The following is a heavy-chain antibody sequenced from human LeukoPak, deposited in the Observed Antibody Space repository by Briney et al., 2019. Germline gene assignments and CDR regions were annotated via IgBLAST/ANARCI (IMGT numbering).Heavy chain of an antibody. Sequence: GGSLRLSCAASGFTFSSYSMNWVRQAPGKGLEWVSYISSSSSSIYYADSVKGRSTISRDNAKNSLSLQMNSLRAEDTAVYYCARPSSGWSFDYWGQGTLVTVSS. CDR2: ISSSSSSI. D-gene: IGHD6-19*01. CDR3: ARPSSGWSFDY. J-gene: IGHJ4*02. CDR1: GFTFSSYS. V-gene: IGHV3-48*04.